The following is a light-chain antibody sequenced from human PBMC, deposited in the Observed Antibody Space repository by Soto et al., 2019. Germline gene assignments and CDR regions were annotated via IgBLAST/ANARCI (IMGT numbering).Light chain of an antibody. CDR3: HHYATSSRT. V-gene: IGKV3-20*01. J-gene: IGKJ1*01. CDR2: RAS. CDR1: QSVTSN. Sequence: EVVMTQSPGAVSVSKGERATLSSRASQSVTSNVAWYQQKPGQAPRLLICRASARATGIPNRFSGSGSGTDFTLSISGLEPEDFAVYYCHHYATSSRTFGQGTKVDIK.